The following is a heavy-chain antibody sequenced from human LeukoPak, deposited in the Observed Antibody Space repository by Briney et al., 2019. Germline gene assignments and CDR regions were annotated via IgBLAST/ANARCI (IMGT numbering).Heavy chain of an antibody. CDR3: AKALRRYGGNSDFDY. V-gene: IGHV3-21*04. J-gene: IGHJ4*02. Sequence: GGSLRLSCAASGFTFNNYNMNWVRQAPGKAPEWVSSITSSGAYIFYADSVKGRFTISRDNSKNTLYLQTNSLRAEDTAVYYCAKALRRYGGNSDFDYWGQGTLVTVSS. CDR2: ITSSGAYI. CDR1: GFTFNNYN. D-gene: IGHD4-23*01.